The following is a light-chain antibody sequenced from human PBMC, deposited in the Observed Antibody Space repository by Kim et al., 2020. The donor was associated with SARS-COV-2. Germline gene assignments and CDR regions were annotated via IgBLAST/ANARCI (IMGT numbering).Light chain of an antibody. J-gene: IGKJ2*01. CDR1: QIGSSN. CDR2: VAS. V-gene: IGKV3-15*01. CDR3: QQYNKWPPYT. Sequence: VSPGKRPTHSGRASQIGSSNIAWDQQKPGQAPRLLIFVASARATGIPARFSGSGSGTEFTLSSSSLQSEEFAVYYCQQYNKWPPYTFGQGTKLEI.